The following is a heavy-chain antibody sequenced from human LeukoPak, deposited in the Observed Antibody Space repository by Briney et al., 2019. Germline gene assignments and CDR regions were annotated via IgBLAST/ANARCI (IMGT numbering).Heavy chain of an antibody. CDR3: ARGSGAYGDHYFDY. CDR1: GGSIYSAGAY. J-gene: IGHJ4*02. D-gene: IGHD4-17*01. CDR2: IHYSGNT. V-gene: IGHV4-31*03. Sequence: SETLSLTCTVCGGSIYSAGAYWSWIRQHPGKGLEWIGYIHYSGNTYYNPSLKSRVTISVDTSQNQFSLRLSSVTAADTAVYYCARGSGAYGDHYFDYWGQGTLVTVSS.